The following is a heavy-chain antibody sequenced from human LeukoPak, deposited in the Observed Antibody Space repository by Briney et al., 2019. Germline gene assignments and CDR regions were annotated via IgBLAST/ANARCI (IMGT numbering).Heavy chain of an antibody. CDR3: ASTYYYDSGGSYYYGMDV. J-gene: IGHJ6*02. V-gene: IGHV4-59*01. Sequence: SETLSLTCTVSGGSISSYYWSWIRQPPGKGLEWIGYIYYSGSTNYNPSLKSRVTISVDTSKNQFSLKLSSVTAADTAVYYCASTYYYDSGGSYYYGMDVWGQGTTVTVSS. CDR2: IYYSGST. D-gene: IGHD3-22*01. CDR1: GGSISSYY.